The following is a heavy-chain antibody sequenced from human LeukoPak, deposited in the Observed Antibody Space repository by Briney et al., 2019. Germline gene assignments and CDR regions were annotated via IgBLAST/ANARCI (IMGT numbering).Heavy chain of an antibody. J-gene: IGHJ4*02. Sequence: SETLSLTCSVSGASISRSNYFWGWVRQPPGKGLEWIGSIFYSGSIYYNPSLKSRVTISGDTSKNQFSLKLSSVTAADTAVYYCARDSQKSGWLDYWVQGTLVTVSS. CDR3: ARDSQKSGWLDY. CDR1: GASISRSNYF. CDR2: IFYSGSI. D-gene: IGHD6-19*01. V-gene: IGHV4-39*02.